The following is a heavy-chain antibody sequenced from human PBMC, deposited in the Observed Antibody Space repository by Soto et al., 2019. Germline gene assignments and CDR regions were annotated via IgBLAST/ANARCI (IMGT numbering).Heavy chain of an antibody. V-gene: IGHV2-70*11. CDR1: GFSLSTSGMC. Sequence: SGPTLVKPTQTLTLTCTFSGFSLSTSGMCVSWIRQPPGKALEWLARIDWDDDKYYSTSLKTRLTISKDTSKNQVVLTMTNMDPVDTATYYCARIRRSSSGWDQVDYWGRGTLVTVSS. CDR3: ARIRRSSSGWDQVDY. CDR2: IDWDDDK. D-gene: IGHD6-19*01. J-gene: IGHJ4*02.